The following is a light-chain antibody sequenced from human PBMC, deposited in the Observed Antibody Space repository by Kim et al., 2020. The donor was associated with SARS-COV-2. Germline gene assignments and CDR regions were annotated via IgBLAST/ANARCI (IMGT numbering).Light chain of an antibody. CDR3: SSYTTSGTYL. Sequence: GQSITSSCTGTSSDVGGYTYVSWYQQHPGKAPKLMIFDVSKRPSGVSNRFSGSKSGNTASLTISGLQAEDETDYYCSSYTTSGTYLFGTGTKVTVL. CDR2: DVS. CDR1: SSDVGGYTY. J-gene: IGLJ1*01. V-gene: IGLV2-14*03.